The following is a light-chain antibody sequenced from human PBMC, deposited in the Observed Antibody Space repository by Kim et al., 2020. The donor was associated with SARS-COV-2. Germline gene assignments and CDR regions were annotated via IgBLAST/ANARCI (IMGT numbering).Light chain of an antibody. CDR2: EDS. J-gene: IGLJ2*01. CDR3: QSYDISNVI. Sequence: NTRTMPCTRTRGNVADNYVQWYQQRPSSAPPIVIYEDSERPSGVPDRFSGSIDTSSSSASLTISGLKTEDEADYYCQSYDISNVIFGGGTQLTAL. CDR1: RGNVADNY. V-gene: IGLV6-57*03.